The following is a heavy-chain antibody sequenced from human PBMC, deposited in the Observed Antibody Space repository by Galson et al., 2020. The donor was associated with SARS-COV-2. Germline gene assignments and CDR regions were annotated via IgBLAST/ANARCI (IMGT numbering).Heavy chain of an antibody. CDR1: GYSFTSYW. CDR2: IYPGDSDT. J-gene: IGHJ3*02. CDR3: ARQYSSGWYGRVGAFHI. D-gene: IGHD6-19*01. V-gene: IGHV5-51*01. Sequence: GESLKISCKGSGYSFTSYWIGWVRQMPGKGLEWMGIIYPGDSDTRYSPSFQGQVTISADKSISTAYLQWSSLKASDTAMYYCARQYSSGWYGRVGAFHIWGQGTMVTVSS.